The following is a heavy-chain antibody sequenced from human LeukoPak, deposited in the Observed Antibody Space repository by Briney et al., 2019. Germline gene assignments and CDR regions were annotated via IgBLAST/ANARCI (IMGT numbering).Heavy chain of an antibody. CDR2: INTDGSSI. CDR3: AREGRVTGYDFDS. V-gene: IGHV3-74*03. CDR1: GFTFSTYW. J-gene: IGHJ4*02. Sequence: GSLLLSCAASGFTFSTYWMHWVRPAPGKGLVWVSRINTDGSSITYADSVKGRFTISRDNAKNTLYLQMNSLRVEDTAVFYCAREGRVTGYDFDSWGQGTLVTVSS. D-gene: IGHD5-12*01.